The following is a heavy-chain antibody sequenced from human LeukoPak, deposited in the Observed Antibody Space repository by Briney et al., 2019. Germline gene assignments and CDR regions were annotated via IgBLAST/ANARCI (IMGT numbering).Heavy chain of an antibody. J-gene: IGHJ6*02. Sequence: GASVKVSCKASGYTFTSYYMHWVRQAPGQGLEWMGIINPSGGSTSYAQKFQGRVTMTRDTSTSTVYMELSSLRSEDTAVYYCARDPSKRWFGELFVSYGMDVWGQGTTVTVSS. D-gene: IGHD3-10*01. CDR2: INPSGGST. V-gene: IGHV1-46*01. CDR1: GYTFTSYY. CDR3: ARDPSKRWFGELFVSYGMDV.